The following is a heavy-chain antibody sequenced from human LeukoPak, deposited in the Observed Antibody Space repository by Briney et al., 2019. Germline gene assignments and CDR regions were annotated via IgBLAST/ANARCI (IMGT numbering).Heavy chain of an antibody. CDR3: ARGLVTGTGGFDY. D-gene: IGHD3-10*01. CDR1: GYTFTSYF. J-gene: IGHJ4*02. V-gene: IGHV1-2*06. CDR2: INPNSGGT. Sequence: ASVKVSCKASGYTFTSYFMHWVRQAPGQGLEWMGRINPNSGGTNYAQKFQGRVTMTRDTSISTAYMELSRLRSDDTAVYYCARGLVTGTGGFDYWGQGTLVTVSS.